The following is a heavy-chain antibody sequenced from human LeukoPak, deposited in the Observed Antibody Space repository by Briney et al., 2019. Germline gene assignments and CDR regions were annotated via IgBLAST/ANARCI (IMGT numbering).Heavy chain of an antibody. J-gene: IGHJ4*02. V-gene: IGHV1-18*01. CDR2: ISAYNGNT. D-gene: IGHD6-13*01. CDR1: GYTFTSYG. Sequence: GASVKVSCKASGYTFTSYGISWVRQAPGQGLEWMGWISAYNGNTNYAQKPQGRVTMTTDTSTSTAYMGLRSLRSDDTAVYYCARGGVYSSSWYGGFRQFDYWGQGTLVTVSS. CDR3: ARGGVYSSSWYGGFRQFDY.